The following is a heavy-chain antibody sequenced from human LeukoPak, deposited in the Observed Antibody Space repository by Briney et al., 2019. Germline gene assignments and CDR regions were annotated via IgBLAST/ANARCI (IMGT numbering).Heavy chain of an antibody. CDR2: IRYDGSNK. J-gene: IGHJ4*02. Sequence: PGRSLRLSCAASGFTFSHYGMHWVRQAPGKGLEWVAFIRYDGSNKYYADSVKGRFTISRDNSKNTLYLQMNSLRAEDTAVYYCAKDSIAARRVDYWGQGTLVTVSS. V-gene: IGHV3-30*02. D-gene: IGHD6-6*01. CDR3: AKDSIAARRVDY. CDR1: GFTFSHYG.